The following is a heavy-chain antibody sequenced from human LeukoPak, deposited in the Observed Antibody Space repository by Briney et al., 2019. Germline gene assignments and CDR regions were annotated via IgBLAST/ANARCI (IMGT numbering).Heavy chain of an antibody. CDR2: ISGSGGST. D-gene: IGHD4-17*01. CDR3: AKDATVTKYSYYGMDV. CDR1: GFTFSSYA. Sequence: GGSLRLSCAASGFTFSSYAMSWVRQAPGKGLEWVSAISGSGGSTYYADSVKGRFTISRDNSKNTLYLQMNSLRAEDTAVYYCAKDATVTKYSYYGMDVWGQGTTVTVSS. J-gene: IGHJ6*02. V-gene: IGHV3-23*01.